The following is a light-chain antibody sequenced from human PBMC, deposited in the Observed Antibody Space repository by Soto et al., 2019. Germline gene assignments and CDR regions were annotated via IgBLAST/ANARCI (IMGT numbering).Light chain of an antibody. V-gene: IGKV1-9*01. CDR1: QDIRSY. J-gene: IGKJ5*01. CDR2: AAS. Sequence: DIQLTPAPSFPSASAGDTLTITCRASQDIRSYLAWYQQKEGRXPKXXIYAASTLQSEVPSRFSGSGSGTAGTITISSLQPEDCATYDCQQLNSFPITFGQGTRLEIK. CDR3: QQLNSFPIT.